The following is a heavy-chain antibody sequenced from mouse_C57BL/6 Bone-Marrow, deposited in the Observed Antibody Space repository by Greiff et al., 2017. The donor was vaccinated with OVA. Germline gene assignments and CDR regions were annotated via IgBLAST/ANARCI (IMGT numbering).Heavy chain of an antibody. Sequence: VQLQQPGAELVRPGTSVKLSCKASGYTFTSYWMHWVKQRPGQGLEWIGVIDPSDSYTNYNQKFKGKATLTVDTSSSTAYMQLSSLTSEDSAVYYCASRGGYYYGSSPYDWGQGTTLTVSS. CDR2: IDPSDSYT. CDR1: GYTFTSYW. J-gene: IGHJ2*01. D-gene: IGHD1-1*01. CDR3: ASRGGYYYGSSPYD. V-gene: IGHV1-59*01.